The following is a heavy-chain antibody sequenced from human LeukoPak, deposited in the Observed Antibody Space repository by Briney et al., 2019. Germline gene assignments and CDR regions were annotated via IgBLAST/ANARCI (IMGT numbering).Heavy chain of an antibody. CDR1: GGSISSYY. Sequence: SETLSLTCTVSGGSISSYYWSWIRQPAGKGLEWSGRIYTSGSTNYNPSLKSRVTMSVDTSTNQFSLKLSSVTAADTAVYYCARGRAVNYYYGMDVWGQGTTVTVSS. J-gene: IGHJ6*02. CDR2: IYTSGST. CDR3: ARGRAVNYYYGMDV. V-gene: IGHV4-4*07. D-gene: IGHD6-19*01.